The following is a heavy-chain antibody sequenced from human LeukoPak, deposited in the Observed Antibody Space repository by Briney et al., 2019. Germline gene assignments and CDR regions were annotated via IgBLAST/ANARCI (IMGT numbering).Heavy chain of an antibody. CDR2: ISYDGSNK. CDR3: ARESEWLLVADEGFSYFQH. CDR1: GFTFSSYA. Sequence: SGGSLRLSCAASGFTFSSYAMHWVRQAPGKGLEWVVVISYDGSNKYYADSVKGRFTISRDNSKNTLYLQMNSLRAEDTAVYYCARESEWLLVADEGFSYFQHWGQGTLVTVSS. V-gene: IGHV3-30-3*01. J-gene: IGHJ1*01. D-gene: IGHD2-8*02.